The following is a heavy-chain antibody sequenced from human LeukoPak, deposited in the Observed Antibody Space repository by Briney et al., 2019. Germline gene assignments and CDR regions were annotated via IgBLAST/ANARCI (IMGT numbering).Heavy chain of an antibody. CDR3: ARRVVVVAATERCDWFDP. Sequence: SETLSLTCAVYGGSFSGYSWSWIREPPGKGLEWIGEINHSGSTNYNPSLKSRVTISVDTSKNQFSLKLSSVTAADTAVYYCARRVVVVAATERCDWFDPWGQGTLVTVSS. V-gene: IGHV4-34*01. D-gene: IGHD2-15*01. CDR1: GGSFSGYS. J-gene: IGHJ5*02. CDR2: INHSGST.